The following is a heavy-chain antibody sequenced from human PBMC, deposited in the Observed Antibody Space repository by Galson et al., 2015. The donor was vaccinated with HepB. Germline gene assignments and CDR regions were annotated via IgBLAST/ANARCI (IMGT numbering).Heavy chain of an antibody. CDR1: GFTVSNNY. D-gene: IGHD6-13*01. J-gene: IGHJ4*02. CDR2: IYSGGSI. CDR3: AGTSSWYPKPFDY. V-gene: IGHV3-53*04. Sequence: SLRLSCAASGFTVSNNYMSWVRQAPGKGLEWVSVIYSGGSIYYADSVKGRFTISRHSSKNTLYLQMNSLRAEDTAVYYCAGTSSWYPKPFDYWGQGTLVTVSS.